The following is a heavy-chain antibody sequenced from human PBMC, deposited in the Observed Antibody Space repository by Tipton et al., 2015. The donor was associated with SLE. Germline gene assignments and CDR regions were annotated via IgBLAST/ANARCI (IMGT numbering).Heavy chain of an antibody. D-gene: IGHD3-3*01. J-gene: IGHJ3*02. CDR3: ADFWSGLGAFDI. V-gene: IGHV4-59*05. Sequence: LRLSCTVSGGSISSYYWSWIRQPPGKGLEWIGSIYYSGSTYYNPSLKSRVTISVDTSKNQFSLKLSSVTAADTAVYYCADFWSGLGAFDIWGQGTMVTVSS. CDR1: GGSISSYY. CDR2: IYYSGST.